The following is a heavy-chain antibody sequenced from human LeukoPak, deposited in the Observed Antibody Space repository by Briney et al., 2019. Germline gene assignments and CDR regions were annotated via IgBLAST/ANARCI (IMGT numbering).Heavy chain of an antibody. CDR1: GFTVSNNY. V-gene: IGHV3-53*01. J-gene: IGHJ6*03. D-gene: IGHD2-21*02. CDR3: ARDSGDGDYTPDMDV. Sequence: GGSLRLSCAASGFTVSNNYMNWVRQAPGKGLEWVSVLYRDGSTYYSDSVKGRFTISRDNSKNTLYLQMNSLRAEDTAVYYCARDSGDGDYTPDMDVWGKGTTVTVSS. CDR2: LYRDGST.